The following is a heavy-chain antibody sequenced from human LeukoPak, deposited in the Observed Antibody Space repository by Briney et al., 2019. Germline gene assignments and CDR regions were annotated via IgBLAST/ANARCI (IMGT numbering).Heavy chain of an antibody. D-gene: IGHD6-19*01. Sequence: GGSLRLSCAASKFAFSSYAMSWVRQAPGKGLEWVSAISGGGGNTYYADSVKGRFTISRDNSKNTLYLQMNSLRAEDSAIYYCAKDRRYGSGLGAFDIWGQGTMVAVSS. J-gene: IGHJ3*02. V-gene: IGHV3-23*01. CDR3: AKDRRYGSGLGAFDI. CDR2: ISGGGGNT. CDR1: KFAFSSYA.